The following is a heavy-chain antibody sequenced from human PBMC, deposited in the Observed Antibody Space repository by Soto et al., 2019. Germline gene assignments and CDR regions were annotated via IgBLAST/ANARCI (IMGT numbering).Heavy chain of an antibody. D-gene: IGHD6-13*01. V-gene: IGHV3-74*01. Sequence: GGSLRLSCAASGFTFSTYWMHWVRQAPGKGLVWVSRIKRDGSSTTYADSVKGRFTISRDNAKNTLYLQMSSLRAEDTAVYYCAREGLDTAGFFDIWGQGTMVTVSS. CDR2: IKRDGSST. CDR1: GFTFSTYW. CDR3: AREGLDTAGFFDI. J-gene: IGHJ3*02.